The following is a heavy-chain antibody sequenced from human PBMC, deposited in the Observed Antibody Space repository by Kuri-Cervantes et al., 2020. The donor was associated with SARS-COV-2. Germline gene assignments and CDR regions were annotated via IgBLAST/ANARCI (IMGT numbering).Heavy chain of an antibody. CDR3: ARYFGFGEFSDYFDY. CDR2: ISAYNGNT. CDR1: GYTFTSYG. J-gene: IGHJ4*02. V-gene: IGHV1-18*01. D-gene: IGHD3-10*01. Sequence: ASVKVSCKASGYTFTSYGISWVRQAPGQGLEWMGWISAYNGNTNYAQKLQGRVTMTTDTSTSTAYMELSSLRSDDTAVYYCARYFGFGEFSDYFDYWGQGTLVTDSS.